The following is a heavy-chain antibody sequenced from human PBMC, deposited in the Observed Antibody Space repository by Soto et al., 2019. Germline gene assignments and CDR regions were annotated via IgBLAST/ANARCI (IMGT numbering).Heavy chain of an antibody. CDR3: ASDIGTSSISPSAH. CDR1: GYAFNTYG. V-gene: IGHV1-18*01. Sequence: QVQLVQSGGEVKKPGASEKVSCKASGYAFNTYGFTWVRQAPGQGLEWMGWSSAYNGNTNYAQKFQGRVTLTTDTSTTTAYMELRSLRYDDTAVYYCASDIGTSSISPSAHWGQGTLVSVSS. CDR2: SSAYNGNT. D-gene: IGHD2-2*01. J-gene: IGHJ4*02.